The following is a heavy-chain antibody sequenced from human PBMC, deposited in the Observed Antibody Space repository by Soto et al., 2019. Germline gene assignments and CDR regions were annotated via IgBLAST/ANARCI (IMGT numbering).Heavy chain of an antibody. J-gene: IGHJ6*02. CDR1: GFTFSDFA. CDR3: EAPGDEYGSGVSWFTYGLDI. Sequence: PGGSLRLSCLASGFTFSDFAMTWVRHVPGRGLEWVASLDGAGGSTYYAESVRGRFSISRDNSQNTLFLQMKRLTVDDTAIYYFEAPGDEYGSGVSWFTYGLDIWGQGTTVTVTS. D-gene: IGHD3-10*01. V-gene: IGHV3-23*01. CDR2: LDGAGGST.